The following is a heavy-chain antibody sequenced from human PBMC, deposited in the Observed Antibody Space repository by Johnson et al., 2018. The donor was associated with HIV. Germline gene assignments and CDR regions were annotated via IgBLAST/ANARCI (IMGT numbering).Heavy chain of an antibody. J-gene: IGHJ3*02. V-gene: IGHV3-74*02. D-gene: IGHD1-26*01. Sequence: VQLVESGGGLVQPGGSLRLSCAASGFTFSSHWMHWVRQPPGKGLVWVSRINSDGSSTSYADSVKGRFTISRDNAKNTLYLQMNSLRAEDTAVYYCARYGISFVGATTVKWAFDIWGQGTMVTVSS. CDR1: GFTFSSHW. CDR3: ARYGISFVGATTVKWAFDI. CDR2: INSDGSST.